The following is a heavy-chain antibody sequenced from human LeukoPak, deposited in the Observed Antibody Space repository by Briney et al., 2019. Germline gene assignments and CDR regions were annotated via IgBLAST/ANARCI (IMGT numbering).Heavy chain of an antibody. CDR3: AGDYGDQAY. CDR1: GGSFSGYY. D-gene: IGHD4-17*01. J-gene: IGHJ4*02. V-gene: IGHV4-34*01. Sequence: SETLSLTCAVYGGSFSGYYWSWIRQPPGKGLEWIGEINHSGSTNYNPSLESRVTISVDTSKNQFSLKLSSVTAADTAVYYCAGDYGDQAYWGQGTLVTVSS. CDR2: INHSGST.